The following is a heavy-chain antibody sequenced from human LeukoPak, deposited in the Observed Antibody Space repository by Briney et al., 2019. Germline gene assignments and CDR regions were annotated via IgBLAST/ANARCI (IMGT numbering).Heavy chain of an antibody. V-gene: IGHV3-21*01. CDR2: ISSSSCYI. CDR1: GFTVNANY. CDR3: ASQPTPRTGEVDY. D-gene: IGHD7-27*01. J-gene: IGHJ4*02. Sequence: GGSLRLSCAASGFTVNANYMNWVRQAPGKGLEWVSSISSSSCYIYYADSVKGRFTISRDNAKNSLYLQMNSLRAEDTAVYYCASQPTPRTGEVDYWGQGTLVTVSS.